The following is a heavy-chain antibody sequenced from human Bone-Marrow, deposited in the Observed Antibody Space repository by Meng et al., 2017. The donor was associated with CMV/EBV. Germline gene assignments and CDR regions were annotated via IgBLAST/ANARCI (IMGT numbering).Heavy chain of an antibody. D-gene: IGHD3-9*01. J-gene: IGHJ4*02. V-gene: IGHV3-23*01. CDR3: AKGGRSTDWSFDY. CDR2: ISGSGGST. CDR1: GFTFSSYA. Sequence: GESLKISCAASGFTFSSYAMSWVRQAPGQGLEWVSAISGSGGSTYYADSVKGRFTISRDNSKNTVYLQINSLRAEDTAKYYCAKGGRSTDWSFDYWGQATLVTVSS.